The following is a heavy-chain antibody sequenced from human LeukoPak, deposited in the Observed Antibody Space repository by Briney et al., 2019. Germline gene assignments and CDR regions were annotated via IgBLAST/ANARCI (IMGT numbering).Heavy chain of an antibody. CDR1: GFTFTNYA. Sequence: GGSLRLSCAASGFTFTNYAVSWVRQAPGQGLEWVSAITGSGRNTYYSDSVKGRFTISRDNSKNTVFLQMNSLRAEDTAVYYCARDSDVATYDYWGQGTLVTVSS. CDR3: ARDSDVATYDY. D-gene: IGHD5-12*01. V-gene: IGHV3-23*01. CDR2: ITGSGRNT. J-gene: IGHJ4*02.